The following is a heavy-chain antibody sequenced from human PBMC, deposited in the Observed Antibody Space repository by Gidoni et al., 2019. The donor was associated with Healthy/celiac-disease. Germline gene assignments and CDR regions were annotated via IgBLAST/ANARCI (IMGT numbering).Heavy chain of an antibody. D-gene: IGHD3-3*01. CDR2: IYPGDSAT. Sequence: EGQLVQSGAEVKKPGESLKISCKGAGYSFTSYWIVWVRQMPGKGLEWMGSIYPGDSATRYRPSFQGQVTISADKSISTAYLQWSSLKASDTAMYYCARHVPYYDFWSGIYYYYYYMDVWGKGTTVTVSS. CDR1: GYSFTSYW. CDR3: ARHVPYYDFWSGIYYYYYYMDV. J-gene: IGHJ6*03. V-gene: IGHV5-51*01.